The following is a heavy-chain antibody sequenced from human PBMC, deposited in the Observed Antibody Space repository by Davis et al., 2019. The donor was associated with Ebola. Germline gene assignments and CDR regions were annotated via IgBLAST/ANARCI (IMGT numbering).Heavy chain of an antibody. CDR3: ARGATGYYYYYGMDV. CDR1: GYTFTSYD. J-gene: IGHJ6*02. V-gene: IGHV1-8*01. Sequence: AASVKVSCKASGYTFTSYDINWVRQATGQGLEWMGWMNPNSGNTGYAQKFQGRVTITADKSTSTAYMELSSLRSEDTAVYYCARGATGYYYYYGMDVWGQGTTVTVSS. CDR2: MNPNSGNT. D-gene: IGHD1-14*01.